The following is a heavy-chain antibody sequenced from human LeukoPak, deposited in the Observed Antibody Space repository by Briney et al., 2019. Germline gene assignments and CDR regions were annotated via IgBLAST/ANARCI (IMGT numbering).Heavy chain of an antibody. Sequence: PSETLSLTCAVSGGSISSGGYSWSWIRQPPGRGLEWIGYIYHSGGTYYNPSLKSRVTISVDRSKNQFSLKLSSMTAADTAVYYCARVKQYCGGDCYSLFDYWGQGTLVTVSS. V-gene: IGHV4-30-2*01. CDR2: IYHSGGT. D-gene: IGHD2-21*02. CDR1: GGSISSGGYS. CDR3: ARVKQYCGGDCYSLFDY. J-gene: IGHJ4*02.